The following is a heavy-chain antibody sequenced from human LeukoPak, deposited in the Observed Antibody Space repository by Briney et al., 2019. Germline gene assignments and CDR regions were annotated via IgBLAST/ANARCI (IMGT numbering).Heavy chain of an antibody. CDR1: GFTFSSYA. CDR3: AKDLVVVPAAAHFDY. CDR2: ISGSGGST. V-gene: IGHV3-23*01. D-gene: IGHD2-2*01. Sequence: GGSLRLSCAASGFTFSSYAMSWVRQAPGKGLGWVSAISGSGGSTYYADSVKGRFTISRDNSKNTLYLQMNSLRAEDTAVYYCAKDLVVVPAAAHFDYWGQGTLVTVSS. J-gene: IGHJ4*02.